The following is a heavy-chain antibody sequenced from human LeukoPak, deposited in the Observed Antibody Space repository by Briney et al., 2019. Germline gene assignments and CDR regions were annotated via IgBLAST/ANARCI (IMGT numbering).Heavy chain of an antibody. CDR2: IIPIFGTA. J-gene: IGHJ3*02. Sequence: GASVKVSCKASGGTFSSYAISWLRQAPGQGLEWMGGIIPIFGTANYAQKFQGRVTITTDESTSTAYMELSSLRSEDTAVYYCARQGQKYGGVAFDIWGQGTMVTVSS. CDR1: GGTFSSYA. V-gene: IGHV1-69*05. CDR3: ARQGQKYGGVAFDI. D-gene: IGHD4-23*01.